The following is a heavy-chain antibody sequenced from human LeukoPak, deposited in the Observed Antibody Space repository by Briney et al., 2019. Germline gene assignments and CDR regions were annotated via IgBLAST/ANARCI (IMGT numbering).Heavy chain of an antibody. CDR3: ARDINCSGGSCYSNWFDP. J-gene: IGHJ5*02. CDR1: GFTFSSYS. D-gene: IGHD2-15*01. V-gene: IGHV3-48*01. Sequence: GGSLRLSCAASGFTFSSYSMNWVRQAPGKGLEWVSYISSSSSTIYYADSVKGRFTISRDNAKNSLYLQMNSLRAEDTAVYYCARDINCSGGSCYSNWFDPWGQGTLVTVSS. CDR2: ISSSSSTI.